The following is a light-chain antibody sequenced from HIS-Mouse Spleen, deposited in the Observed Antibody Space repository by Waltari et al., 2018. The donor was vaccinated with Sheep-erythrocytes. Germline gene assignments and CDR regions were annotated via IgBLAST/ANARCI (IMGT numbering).Light chain of an antibody. CDR1: QSISSY. CDR3: QQSYSTPRT. V-gene: IGKV1-39*01. J-gene: IGKJ1*01. CDR2: AAS. Sequence: DIQMTQSPSSLSASVGDRVTITCRPSQSISSYLNWYQQKPGKAPQLLIYAASSLQSGVPSRFSGSGSGTDFTLTISSLQPEDFATYYCQQSYSTPRTFGQGTKVEIK.